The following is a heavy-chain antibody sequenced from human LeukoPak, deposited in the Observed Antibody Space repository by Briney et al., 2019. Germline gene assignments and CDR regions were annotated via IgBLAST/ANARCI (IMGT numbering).Heavy chain of an antibody. D-gene: IGHD2-15*01. CDR3: ARSGYGDFDF. CDR1: GFSLSDYS. Sequence: PGGSLRLSCAASGFSLSDYSMSWIRKAPGKGLEWISYMRPNGHTIYYADSLKGRISVSWDNARNSLYLQLSSLTAADTAFYYCARSGYGDFDFWGQGALVTASS. V-gene: IGHV3-11*01. CDR2: MRPNGHTI. J-gene: IGHJ4*02.